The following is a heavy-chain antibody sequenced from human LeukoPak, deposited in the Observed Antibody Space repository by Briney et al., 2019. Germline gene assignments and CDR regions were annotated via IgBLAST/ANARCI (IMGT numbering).Heavy chain of an antibody. CDR1: GFTFSSYW. CDR3: AREGSTSCLDY. CDR2: INSDGSST. D-gene: IGHD2-2*01. V-gene: IGHV3-74*01. J-gene: IGHJ4*02. Sequence: GGSLRLSCAASGFTFSSYWMHWVRHAPGKGLVWVSRINSDGSSTSYADSVKGRFTISRDNAKNTLYLQMNSLRAEDTAVYYCAREGSTSCLDYWGQGTLVTVSS.